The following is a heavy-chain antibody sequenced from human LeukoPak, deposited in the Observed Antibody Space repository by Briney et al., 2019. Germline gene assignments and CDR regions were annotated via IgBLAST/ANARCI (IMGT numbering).Heavy chain of an antibody. CDR2: IYYSGST. CDR3: ARGKAAAGSLRFDY. D-gene: IGHD6-13*01. J-gene: IGHJ4*02. Sequence: SETLSLTCTVSGGSISSYYWSWIRQPPGKGLEWIGYIYYSGSTNYNPSLKSRVTISVDTSKNQFSLRLSSVTAADTAIFYCARGKAAAGSLRFDYWGQGTLVTVSS. CDR1: GGSISSYY. V-gene: IGHV4-59*01.